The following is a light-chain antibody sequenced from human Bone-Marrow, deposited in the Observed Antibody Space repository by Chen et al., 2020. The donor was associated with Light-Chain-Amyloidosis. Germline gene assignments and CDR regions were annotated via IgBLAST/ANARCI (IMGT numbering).Light chain of an antibody. CDR1: SEHTVYS. V-gene: IGLV4-69*01. CDR2: LNSDGSH. J-gene: IGLJ3*02. CDR3: QTWGAGIQV. Sequence: HLVVTQSPSASASQGASVKLTCTLSSEHTVYSIAWHQQQPGKGPRFLMKLNSDGSHIQGDGIPDRFSGSSFGAERYLTISSLQSEDEADYYCQTWGAGIQVFGGGTKLTVL.